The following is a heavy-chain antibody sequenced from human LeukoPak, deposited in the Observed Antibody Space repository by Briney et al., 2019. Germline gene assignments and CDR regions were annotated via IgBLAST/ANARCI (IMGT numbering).Heavy chain of an antibody. CDR2: IYTSGST. V-gene: IGHV4-4*09. D-gene: IGHD2-2*02. J-gene: IGHJ6*03. CDR1: GGSISSYY. CDR3: ARLSGGYCSSTSCYTGNYYYYYMDV. Sequence: SETLSLTCTVSGGSISSYYWSWLRQPPGKGLEWIGYIYTSGSTNYNPSLKSRVTISVDTSKNQFSLKLSSVTAADTAVYYCARLSGGYCSSTSCYTGNYYYYYMDVWGKGTTVTVSS.